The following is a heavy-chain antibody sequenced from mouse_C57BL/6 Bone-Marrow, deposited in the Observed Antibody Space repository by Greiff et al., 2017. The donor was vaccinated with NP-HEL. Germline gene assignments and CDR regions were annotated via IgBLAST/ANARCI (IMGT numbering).Heavy chain of an antibody. D-gene: IGHD1-1*01. V-gene: IGHV11-2*01. CDR3: MRYGSSYWYFDV. CDR2: INSDGNAI. J-gene: IGHJ1*03. CDR1: GFTFSGFW. Sequence: EVKLMESGGGLVQPGGSRGLSCEGSGFTFSGFWMSCVRQTPGKTLAWIGDINSDGNAINYAPSIKDRFTIFRDNDKGTLYLQMSNVRAEDTATYFCMRYGSSYWYFDVWGTGTTVTVSS.